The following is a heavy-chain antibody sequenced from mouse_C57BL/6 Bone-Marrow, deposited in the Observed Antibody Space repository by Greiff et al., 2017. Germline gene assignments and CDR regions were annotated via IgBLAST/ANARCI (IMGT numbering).Heavy chain of an antibody. CDR3: AREGTVVAPFDY. D-gene: IGHD1-1*01. CDR1: GYTFTSYW. J-gene: IGHJ2*01. Sequence: LQLQQPGAELVRPGSSVKLSCKASGYTFTSYWMHWVKQRPIQGLEWIGNIDPSDSETHYNQKFKDKATLTVDKSSSTAYMQLSSLTSEDSAVYYCAREGTVVAPFDYWGQGTTLTVSS. CDR2: IDPSDSET. V-gene: IGHV1-52*01.